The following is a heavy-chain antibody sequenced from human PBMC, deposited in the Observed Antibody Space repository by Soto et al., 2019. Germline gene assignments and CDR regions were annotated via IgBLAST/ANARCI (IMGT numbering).Heavy chain of an antibody. CDR3: ARDPAGTPDY. CDR1: GFTFSSYG. Sequence: QVQLVESGGGVVQPGRSLRLSCAASGFTFSSYGMHWVRQARGKGLEWVAVIWYDGSNKYYADSVKGRFTISRDNSKNTLYLKMNSLRAEDTAVYYCARDPAGTPDYWGQGTLVTVSS. D-gene: IGHD2-2*01. V-gene: IGHV3-33*01. J-gene: IGHJ4*02. CDR2: IWYDGSNK.